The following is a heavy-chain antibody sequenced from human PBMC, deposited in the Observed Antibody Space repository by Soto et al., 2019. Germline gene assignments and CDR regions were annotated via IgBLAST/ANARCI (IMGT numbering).Heavy chain of an antibody. CDR3: ARVPTGKYGVWNY. Sequence: EEQLVESGGGLVQPGGSLRLSCAASGFTFSSYWMHWVRQAPGKWLVWVSRINPGGSITAYADSVKGRCTISRDNAKNTLYLQMNSLRGDDTAVYYCARVPTGKYGVWNYWGQGTLVTVSS. J-gene: IGHJ4*02. V-gene: IGHV3-74*01. CDR2: INPGGSIT. D-gene: IGHD2-8*01. CDR1: GFTFSSYW.